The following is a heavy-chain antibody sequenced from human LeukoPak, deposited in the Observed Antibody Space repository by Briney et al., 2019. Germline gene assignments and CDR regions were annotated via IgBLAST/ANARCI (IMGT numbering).Heavy chain of an antibody. V-gene: IGHV1-8*01. CDR3: ARSYSSSSYLDY. D-gene: IGHD6-6*01. CDR2: MNPNSGNT. J-gene: IGHJ4*02. Sequence: ASVKVSCKASGYTFTSYDINWVRQATGQGLEWMGWMNPNSGNTGYAQKFQGRVTMTRNTPISTVYMELSSLRSEDTAVYYCARSYSSSSYLDYWGQGTLVTVSS. CDR1: GYTFTSYD.